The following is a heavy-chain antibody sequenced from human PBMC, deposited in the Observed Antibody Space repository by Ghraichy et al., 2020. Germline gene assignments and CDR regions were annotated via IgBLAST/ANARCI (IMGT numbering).Heavy chain of an antibody. J-gene: IGHJ5*02. CDR2: IYYSGST. V-gene: IGHV4-31*03. CDR3: ALKEGARGGVFDP. D-gene: IGHD3-10*01. Sequence: SETLSLTCTVSGGSISSGGYYWSWIRQHPGKGLEWIGYIYYSGSTYYNPSLKSRVTISVDTSKNQFSLKLSSVTAADTAVYYCALKEGARGGVFDPWGQGTLVTVSS. CDR1: GGSISSGGYY.